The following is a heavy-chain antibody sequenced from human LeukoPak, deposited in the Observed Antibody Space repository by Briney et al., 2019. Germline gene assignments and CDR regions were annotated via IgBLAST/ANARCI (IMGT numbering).Heavy chain of an antibody. Sequence: SGGSLRLSCAASGFIFSSYSMSWVRQAPGKGLEWVSVITGSGGNTYYADSVKGRFTIFKDNSKNTVYLQMSSLRVDDTAVYYCAKAASSSWPSYYYGMDVWGQGTTVTVSS. CDR2: ITGSGGNT. CDR1: GFIFSSYS. D-gene: IGHD6-13*01. J-gene: IGHJ6*02. CDR3: AKAASSSWPSYYYGMDV. V-gene: IGHV3-23*01.